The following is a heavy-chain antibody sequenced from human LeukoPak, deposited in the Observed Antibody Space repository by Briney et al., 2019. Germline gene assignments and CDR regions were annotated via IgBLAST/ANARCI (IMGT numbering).Heavy chain of an antibody. CDR1: GFTFSNYW. J-gene: IGHJ4*02. CDR3: AKDASARVIDY. Sequence: PGGSLRLSCAASGFTFSNYWMSWVRQAPGKGLQWVAVISYDGSNKYYADSVKGRFTISRDNSKNTLYLQMNSLRAEDTAAYYCAKDASARVIDYWGQGTLVTVSS. V-gene: IGHV3-30*18. CDR2: ISYDGSNK. D-gene: IGHD2-2*01.